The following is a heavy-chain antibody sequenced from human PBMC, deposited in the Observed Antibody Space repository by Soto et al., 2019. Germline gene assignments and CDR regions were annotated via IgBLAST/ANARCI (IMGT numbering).Heavy chain of an antibody. CDR1: GDSVTSGSYY. D-gene: IGHD7-27*01. CDR2: ISYIGRT. CDR3: AREWGLLPYYVMNV. J-gene: IGHJ6*02. Sequence: QVQLQESAPGLVKPSETLSLTCIVSGDSVTSGSYYWTWLRQPPGKGLEWIGYISYIGRTKYNPSLQSRVTISVDTSKNDFSLNLSSVTAADTAVYFCAREWGLLPYYVMNVWGHGTAVTVSS. V-gene: IGHV4-61*03.